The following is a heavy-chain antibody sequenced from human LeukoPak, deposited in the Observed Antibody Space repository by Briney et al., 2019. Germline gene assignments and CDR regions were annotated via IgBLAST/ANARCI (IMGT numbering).Heavy chain of an antibody. J-gene: IGHJ5*02. CDR2: ISYDGSNK. V-gene: IGHV3-30*03. Sequence: PGRSLRLSCAASGFTFSSYGMHWVRQAPGKGLEWVAVISYDGSNKYYADSVKGRFTISRDNSKNTLYLQMNSLRAEDTAVYYCARGGVWSNWFDPWGQGTLVTVSS. D-gene: IGHD2-21*01. CDR1: GFTFSSYG. CDR3: ARGGVWSNWFDP.